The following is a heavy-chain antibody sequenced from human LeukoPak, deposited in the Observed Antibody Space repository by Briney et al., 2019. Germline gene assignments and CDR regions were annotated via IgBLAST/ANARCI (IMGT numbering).Heavy chain of an antibody. D-gene: IGHD3-22*01. Sequence: GESLKISCKGSGYSFTSSWLAWVRQMPGKGLEWMGIIYPGDSDTRYSPSFQGQVTISADKSINTAYLQWSSLKASDSAMYYCARRDDSSRDWFDPWGQGTLVTVSS. J-gene: IGHJ5*02. CDR2: IYPGDSDT. CDR1: GYSFTSSW. V-gene: IGHV5-51*01. CDR3: ARRDDSSRDWFDP.